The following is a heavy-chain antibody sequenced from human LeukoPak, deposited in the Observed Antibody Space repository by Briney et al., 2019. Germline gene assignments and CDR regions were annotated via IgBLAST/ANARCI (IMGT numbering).Heavy chain of an antibody. CDR3: AKGSAAAGTIYTFDI. J-gene: IGHJ3*02. D-gene: IGHD6-13*01. V-gene: IGHV3-21*04. CDR1: GFTFSSYS. CDR2: ISSRSSYI. Sequence: GGSLRLSCAASGFTFSSYSMNWVRQAPGKGLEWVSSISSRSSYIYYAASVKGRFTISRDNAKNSLYLQMNSLRAEDTAVYYCAKGSAAAGTIYTFDIWGQGTMVTVSS.